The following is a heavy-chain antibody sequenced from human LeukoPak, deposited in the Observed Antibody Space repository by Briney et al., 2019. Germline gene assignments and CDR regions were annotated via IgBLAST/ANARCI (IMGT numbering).Heavy chain of an antibody. J-gene: IGHJ4*02. D-gene: IGHD6-19*01. CDR2: VHSGGNT. Sequence: GGSLRLSCAASGFTVSGNYMSWVRQAPGKGLEWVSVVHSGGNTYYADSVKGRFAISRDNSKNTLYLRMNSLRAEDTAVYFCARASTSGWDGFDHWGQGTLVTVSS. CDR3: ARASTSGWDGFDH. V-gene: IGHV3-53*01. CDR1: GFTVSGNY.